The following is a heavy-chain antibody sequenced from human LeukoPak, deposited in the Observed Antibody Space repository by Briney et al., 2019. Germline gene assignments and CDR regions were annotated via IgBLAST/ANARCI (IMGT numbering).Heavy chain of an antibody. D-gene: IGHD3-22*01. V-gene: IGHV3-21*01. J-gene: IGHJ5*02. Sequence: GGSLRLSCVASGFTITSYNMNWVRQAPGKGLEWVASITSGSDYIYYADSVKGRFTISRDNAKNSLYLQMNSLRAEDTAVCFCARSITMIVDWFDPWGQGTLVTVSS. CDR2: ITSGSDYI. CDR3: ARSITMIVDWFDP. CDR1: GFTITSYN.